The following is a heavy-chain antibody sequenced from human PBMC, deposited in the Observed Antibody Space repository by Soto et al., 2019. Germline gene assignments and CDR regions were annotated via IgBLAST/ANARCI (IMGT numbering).Heavy chain of an antibody. CDR1: GFTVSNNY. CDR3: ASQRGGGGY. CDR2: IYSGGYT. J-gene: IGHJ4*02. Sequence: EVQLVESGGGLIQPGGSLRLSCAVSGFTVSNNYMSWVRQAPGKGLEGVSVIYSGGYTAYGDSVKGRFTISRDNSKNTLILQRNGRGADDPAVFYGASQRGGGGYWGQGTLVTVSS. V-gene: IGHV3-53*01. D-gene: IGHD6-25*01.